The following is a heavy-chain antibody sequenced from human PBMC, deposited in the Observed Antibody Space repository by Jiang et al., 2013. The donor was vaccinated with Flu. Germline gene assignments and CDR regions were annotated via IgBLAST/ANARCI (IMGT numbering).Heavy chain of an antibody. V-gene: IGHV4-59*08. CDR2: IYYSGST. D-gene: IGHD6-19*01. CDR3: ARRPLAVAGYWYFDL. J-gene: IGHJ2*01. Sequence: GSGLVKPSETLSLTCTVSGGSISSYYWSWIRQPPGKGLEWIGYIYYSGSTNYNPSLKSRVTISVDTSKNQFSLKLSSVTAADTAVYYCARRPLAVAGYWYFDLWGRGTLVTVSS. CDR1: GGSISSYY.